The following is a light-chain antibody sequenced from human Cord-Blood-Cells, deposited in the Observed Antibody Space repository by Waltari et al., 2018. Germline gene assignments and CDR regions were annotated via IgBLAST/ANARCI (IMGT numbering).Light chain of an antibody. J-gene: IGLJ1*01. Sequence: QSALSQPASVPGSPRQSPPLSCTGTSSDAGGYNYLSLYQQHPGKAPKLMIYEVSNRPSGVSNRFSGSKSGNTASLTISGLQAEDEADYYCSSYTSSSTLYVFGTGTKVTVL. CDR1: SSDAGGYNY. CDR2: EVS. CDR3: SSYTSSSTLYV. V-gene: IGLV2-14*01.